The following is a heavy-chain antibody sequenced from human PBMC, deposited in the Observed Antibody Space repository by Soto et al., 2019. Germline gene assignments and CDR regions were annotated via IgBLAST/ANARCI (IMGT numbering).Heavy chain of an antibody. V-gene: IGHV4-39*01. Sequence: LSLTCTVSGGSISSSSYYWGWIRQPPGKGLEWIGSIYYSGSTYYNPSLKSRVTISVDTSKNQFSLKLSSVTAADTAVYYCANGNLSGAPHYYYYGMDVWGQGTTVTVSS. CDR2: IYYSGST. CDR1: GGSISSSSYY. CDR3: ANGNLSGAPHYYYYGMDV. D-gene: IGHD3-10*01. J-gene: IGHJ6*02.